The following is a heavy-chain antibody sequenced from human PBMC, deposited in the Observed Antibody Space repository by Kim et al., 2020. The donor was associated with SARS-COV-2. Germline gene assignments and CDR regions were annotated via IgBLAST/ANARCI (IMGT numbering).Heavy chain of an antibody. V-gene: IGHV3-72*01. D-gene: IGHD3-9*01. CDR3: ARGGPDWIYYFES. J-gene: IGHJ4*02. Sequence: AASVQGRFTISRDDAKGILYLQMDSLKTEDTAVYYCARGGPDWIYYFESWGRGTLVTVS.